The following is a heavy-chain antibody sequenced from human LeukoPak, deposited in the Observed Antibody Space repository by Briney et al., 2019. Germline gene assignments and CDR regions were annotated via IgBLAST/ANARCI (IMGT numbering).Heavy chain of an antibody. J-gene: IGHJ4*02. CDR1: GYTFTGYY. Sequence: ASVKVSCKASGYTFTGYYMHWVRQAPGQGLEWMGWINPNSGGTNYAQKFQGRVTMTRDTSISTAYMELNRLRSDDTAVYFCARVQVTDYYFDYWGQGTLVTVST. D-gene: IGHD2-21*02. V-gene: IGHV1-2*02. CDR3: ARVQVTDYYFDY. CDR2: INPNSGGT.